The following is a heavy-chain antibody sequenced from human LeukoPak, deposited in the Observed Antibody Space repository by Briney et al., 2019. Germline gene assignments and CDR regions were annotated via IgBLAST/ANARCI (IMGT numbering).Heavy chain of an antibody. CDR2: IYYSGST. V-gene: IGHV4-39*07. Sequence: PSETLSLTCTVSGGSISSSSYYWGWIRQPPGKGLEWIGSIYYSGSTYYNPSLKSRVTISVDTSKNQFSLKLSSVTAADTAVYYCARVIGGSGSFDYWGQGTLVTVSS. D-gene: IGHD3-10*01. CDR1: GGSISSSSYY. CDR3: ARVIGGSGSFDY. J-gene: IGHJ4*02.